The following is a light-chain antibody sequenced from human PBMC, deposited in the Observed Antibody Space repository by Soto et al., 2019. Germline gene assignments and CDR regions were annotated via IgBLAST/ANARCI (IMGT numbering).Light chain of an antibody. CDR3: SSYTSSSARLYV. CDR2: DVS. J-gene: IGLJ1*01. V-gene: IGLV2-14*01. Sequence: QSALTQPASVSGSPGQSITISCTGTSNDVGGYIFVSWYQQYPGKAPKLMICDVSIRPSGVSIRFSGSKSGNTASLTISGFQAEDEADYYCSSYTSSSARLYVFGTGTKVTVL. CDR1: SNDVGGYIF.